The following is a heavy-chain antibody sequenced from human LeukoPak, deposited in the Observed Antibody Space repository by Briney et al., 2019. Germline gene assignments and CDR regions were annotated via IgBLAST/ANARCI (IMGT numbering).Heavy chain of an antibody. CDR2: INPRGST. CDR1: GGSFSGYY. J-gene: IGHJ4*02. Sequence: PSETLSLTCGVYGGSFSGYYWSWIRQPPGKGLEWIGEINPRGSTNYNPSLKSRVTLSADTSKNQFSLALNSVTAADTAVYYCARRRLGYYFDYWGQGTLVTVSS. V-gene: IGHV4-34*01. CDR3: ARRRLGYYFDY. D-gene: IGHD5-24*01.